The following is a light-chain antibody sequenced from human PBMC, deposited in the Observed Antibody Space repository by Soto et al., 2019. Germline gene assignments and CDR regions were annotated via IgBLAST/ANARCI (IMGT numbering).Light chain of an antibody. V-gene: IGKV1-17*01. J-gene: IGKJ2*01. CDR3: LQHNDYPYP. Sequence: DIQMTQSPSSLSASVGVSVTITCRASQGIRSDLGLYQQKPGKAPKRVIYAASRLQSGVPSRFSAGGSGTEFILTISSLQPEDFATYYCLQHNDYPYPFGQGTKVDIK. CDR1: QGIRSD. CDR2: AAS.